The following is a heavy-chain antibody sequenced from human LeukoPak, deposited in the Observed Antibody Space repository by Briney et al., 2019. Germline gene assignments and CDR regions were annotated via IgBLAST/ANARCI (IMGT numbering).Heavy chain of an antibody. J-gene: IGHJ4*02. CDR3: AMSLTGYYNLPNFDY. Sequence: GASVKVSCKASGYTFTGYYMHWVRQAPGQGLEWMGWINPNSGGTNYAQKFQGRVTMTRDTSISTAYMELSRPRSDDTAVYYCAMSLTGYYNLPNFDYWGQGTLVTVSS. CDR2: INPNSGGT. CDR1: GYTFTGYY. D-gene: IGHD3-9*01. V-gene: IGHV1-2*02.